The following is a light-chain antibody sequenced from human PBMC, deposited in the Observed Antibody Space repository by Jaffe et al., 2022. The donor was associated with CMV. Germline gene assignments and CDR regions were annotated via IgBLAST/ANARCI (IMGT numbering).Light chain of an antibody. CDR1: NIGRIS. CDR2: YDS. J-gene: IGLJ2*01. CDR3: QVWDRTSGHHVL. V-gene: IGLV3-21*04. Sequence: SYVLTQPPSVSVAPGKTANITCGGNNIGRISVHWYQQKSGQAPVVVITYDSDRPSGIPERFSGSNSGNTATLTISRVEAGDEADYYCQVWDRTSGHHVLFGGGTKLTVL.